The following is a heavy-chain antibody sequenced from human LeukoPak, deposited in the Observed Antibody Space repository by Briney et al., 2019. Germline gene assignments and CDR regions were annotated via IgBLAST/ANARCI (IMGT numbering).Heavy chain of an antibody. J-gene: IGHJ4*02. V-gene: IGHV3-23*01. CDR2: IGGGGENT. D-gene: IGHD1-14*01. CDR3: AKVLTGSQDY. CDR1: GFTFGSYA. Sequence: PGGSLRLSCAASGFTFGSYALSWVRQAPGKGLEWVSTIGGGGENTYYADSVKGRFTISRDSSKNTVYLHMKSLRAEDTAVYFCAKVLTGSQDYWGQGTLVTVTS.